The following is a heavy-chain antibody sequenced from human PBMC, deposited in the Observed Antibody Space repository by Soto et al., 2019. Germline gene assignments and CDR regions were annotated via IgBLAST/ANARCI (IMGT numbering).Heavy chain of an antibody. D-gene: IGHD2-8*01. CDR3: AKDIYCTNGVCNPQFYYYYGMDV. CDR2: ISGSGGST. CDR1: GFTFSSYA. J-gene: IGHJ6*02. V-gene: IGHV3-23*01. Sequence: GGSLRLSCAVSGFTFSSYAMSWVRQAPGKGLEWVSAISGSGGSTYYADSVKGRFTISRDNSKNTLYLQMNSLRAEDTAVYYCAKDIYCTNGVCNPQFYYYYGMDVWGQGTTVTVSS.